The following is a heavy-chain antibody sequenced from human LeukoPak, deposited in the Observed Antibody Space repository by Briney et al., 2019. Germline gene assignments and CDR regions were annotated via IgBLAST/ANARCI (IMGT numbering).Heavy chain of an antibody. CDR1: GFTFSSYA. D-gene: IGHD1-26*01. CDR3: AKRTTPNSGSYYNWFDP. CDR2: ISGSGGST. J-gene: IGHJ5*02. V-gene: IGHV3-23*01. Sequence: GGFLRLSXAASGFTFSSYAMSWVRQAPGKGLEWVSAISGSGGSTYYADSVKGRFTISRDNSKNTLYLQMNSLRAEDTAVYYCAKRTTPNSGSYYNWFDPWGQGTLVTVSS.